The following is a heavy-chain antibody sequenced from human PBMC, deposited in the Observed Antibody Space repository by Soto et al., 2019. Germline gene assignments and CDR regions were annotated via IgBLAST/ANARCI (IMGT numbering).Heavy chain of an antibody. CDR3: ARSLGAKNGFDI. D-gene: IGHD1-26*01. Sequence: EVQVEESGGGLVQPGGSLRLSCVASGFTFSSHWMHWFRQVPGEGLVWISRIYNAETTYAGSVKGRFTSSRDTVKNTVYLQMNSPRVDDTAMYYCARSLGAKNGFDIWGRGTKVTVSS. CDR1: GFTFSSHW. J-gene: IGHJ3*02. CDR2: IYNAET. V-gene: IGHV3-74*02.